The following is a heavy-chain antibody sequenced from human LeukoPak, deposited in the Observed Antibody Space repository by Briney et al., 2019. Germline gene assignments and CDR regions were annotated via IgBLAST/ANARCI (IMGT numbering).Heavy chain of an antibody. CDR3: AKSIGYGLIDI. V-gene: IGHV4-39*07. CDR2: IFYSSTT. D-gene: IGHD3-22*01. Sequence: PSHTLSLTCTVSSGSIITSNYYSGWVRQPPGKALGGTGNIFYSSTTSYSPSHKSRVYIPLETSRHQFSLKLNSVTPACTAVHYCAKSIGYGLIDIWGQGTMVTVSS. CDR1: SGSIITSNYY. J-gene: IGHJ3*02.